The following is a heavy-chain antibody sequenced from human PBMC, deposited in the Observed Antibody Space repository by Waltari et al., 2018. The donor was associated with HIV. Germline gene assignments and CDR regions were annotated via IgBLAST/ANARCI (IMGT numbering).Heavy chain of an antibody. D-gene: IGHD6-13*01. CDR3: ARGQAGIAAHYYYYGMDV. V-gene: IGHV1-2*02. Sequence: QVQLVQSGAEVKKPGASVKVSCTASGHTFTGYYMHWVRQATGQGLEWMGWINPNSGGTNYAQKFQGRVTMTRDTSISTAYMELSRLRSDDTAVYYCARGQAGIAAHYYYYGMDVWGQGTTVTVSS. CDR2: INPNSGGT. J-gene: IGHJ6*02. CDR1: GHTFTGYY.